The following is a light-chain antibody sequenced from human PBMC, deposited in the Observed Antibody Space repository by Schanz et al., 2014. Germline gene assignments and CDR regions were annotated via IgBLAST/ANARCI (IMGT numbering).Light chain of an antibody. CDR1: HSVSSNY. V-gene: IGKV3-20*01. J-gene: IGKJ2*01. Sequence: EIVLTQSPGTLSLSPGERATLSCRASHSVSSNYLAWYQQKPGQAPRLLIDAASTRVTGVPDRFSGSGSGTDFTLAISRLEPEDFAVYYCQQYGSSRYTFGQGTKLEIK. CDR3: QQYGSSRYT. CDR2: AAS.